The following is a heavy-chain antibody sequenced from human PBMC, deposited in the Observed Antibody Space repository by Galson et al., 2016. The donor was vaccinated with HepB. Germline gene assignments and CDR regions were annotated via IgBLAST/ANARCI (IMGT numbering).Heavy chain of an antibody. CDR2: ISGGGGST. CDR1: GFTFRTYA. Sequence: SLRLSCAASGFTFRTYAMSWVRQAPGKGLECVSSISGGGGSTYYADSVKGRFTISRDNSKNTLYLQLNSLRAEDTAVYYCAKDPRVLLWFGELLLWGQGTLVTVSS. D-gene: IGHD3-10*01. V-gene: IGHV3-23*01. J-gene: IGHJ4*02. CDR3: AKDPRVLLWFGELLL.